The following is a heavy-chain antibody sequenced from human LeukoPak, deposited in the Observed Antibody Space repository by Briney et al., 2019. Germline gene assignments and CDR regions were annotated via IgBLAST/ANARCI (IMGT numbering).Heavy chain of an antibody. V-gene: IGHV3-7*01. CDR3: TRDQGLQWSDY. Sequence: GGSLRLSCAASGFAFSNYWMHWVRQAPGKGLEWVANIRQDGSKIYYVDSVKGRFTISRDNAKNSLYLQMNSLRAEDTAVYYCTRDQGLQWSDYWGQGTLVTVSS. CDR1: GFAFSNYW. D-gene: IGHD4-23*01. J-gene: IGHJ4*02. CDR2: IRQDGSKI.